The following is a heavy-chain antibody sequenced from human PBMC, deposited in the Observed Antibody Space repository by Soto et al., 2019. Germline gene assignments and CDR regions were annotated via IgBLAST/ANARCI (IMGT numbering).Heavy chain of an antibody. CDR3: ARVTSMVRGVIDNWFDP. Sequence: QVPLVQSGAEVKKPGSSVTVSCKASGGTFSSYAIHWVRQAPGQGLEWMGGIIPMSGPAKYAQRFQGRVTITADESTTTVYMELTSRTSQDTVVYYFARVTSMVRGVIDNWFDPWGHGTLVTGSS. CDR2: IIPMSGPA. V-gene: IGHV1-69*01. D-gene: IGHD3-10*01. CDR1: GGTFSSYA. J-gene: IGHJ5*02.